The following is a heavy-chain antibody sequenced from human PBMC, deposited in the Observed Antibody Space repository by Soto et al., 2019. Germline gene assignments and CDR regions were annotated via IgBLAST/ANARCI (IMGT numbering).Heavy chain of an antibody. D-gene: IGHD5-18*01. CDR1: GYTFTSYG. CDR3: AILTEGTAFEPPYS. CDR2: ISAYNGNT. J-gene: IGHJ4*02. V-gene: IGHV1-18*01. Sequence: QVRLVQSGAEVKKPGASVKVSCKASGYTFTSYGISWVRQAPGQGLEWMGWISAYNGNTNYAQKLQGKVTMTTDTSTSPAYMELRSLRSDDTAVYYCAILTEGTAFEPPYSWGQGTLVTVSS.